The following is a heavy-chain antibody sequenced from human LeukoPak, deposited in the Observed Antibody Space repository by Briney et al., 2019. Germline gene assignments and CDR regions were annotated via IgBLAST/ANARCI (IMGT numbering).Heavy chain of an antibody. J-gene: IGHJ4*02. CDR2: IYSGGST. V-gene: IGHV3-53*01. CDR1: GFTVSSNY. D-gene: IGHD6-19*01. CDR3: ARGQYSSGWYFDY. Sequence: QPGGSLRLSCAASGFTVSSNYMSWVRQAPGKGLEWVSVIYSGGSTYYADSVKGRFTISRDNSKNTLYLQMNSLRAEDTAVYYCARGQYSSGWYFDYWGQGTLVTVSS.